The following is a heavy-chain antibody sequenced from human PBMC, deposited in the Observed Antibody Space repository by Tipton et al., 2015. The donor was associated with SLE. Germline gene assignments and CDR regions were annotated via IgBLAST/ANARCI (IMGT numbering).Heavy chain of an antibody. D-gene: IGHD3-10*01. V-gene: IGHV4-39*06. CDR1: GDLISHSNYY. Sequence: TLSLTCTVSGDLISHSNYYWGWIRPPPGKGLERIASISYSGSTYYNPSLASRVTISVDTSKNQVPLRLSSVTAADTAVYYCARHVVRRYGDAFDIWGQGTMVTVPS. J-gene: IGHJ3*02. CDR3: ARHVVRRYGDAFDI. CDR2: ISYSGST.